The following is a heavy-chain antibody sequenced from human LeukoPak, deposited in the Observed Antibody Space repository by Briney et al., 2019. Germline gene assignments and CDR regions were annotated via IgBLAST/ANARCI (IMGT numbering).Heavy chain of an antibody. D-gene: IGHD3-3*01. CDR3: ARTSGDFWSGYLVDY. CDR1: GFTFSSYS. CDR2: ISSSSSYI. Sequence: GGSLRLSCAASGFTFSSYSMNWVRQAPGKGLEWVSSISSSSSYIYYADSVKGRFTISRDNAKSSLYLQMNSLGAEDTAVYYCARTSGDFWSGYLVDYWGQGTLVTVSS. V-gene: IGHV3-21*01. J-gene: IGHJ4*02.